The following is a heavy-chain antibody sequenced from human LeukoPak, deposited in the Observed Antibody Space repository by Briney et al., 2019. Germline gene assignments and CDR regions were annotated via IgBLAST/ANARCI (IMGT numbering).Heavy chain of an antibody. CDR2: IYYSGST. V-gene: IGHV4-59*01. D-gene: IGHD3-22*01. CDR3: AREAYDSSGNWFDP. J-gene: IGHJ5*02. Sequence: PSETLSLTCTVSGGSISSYYWSWIRQPPGKGLEWIGYIYYSGSTNYNPSLKSRVTISVDTSKNQFSLKLSSVTAADTAVYYCAREAYDSSGNWFDPWGQGTLVTVSP. CDR1: GGSISSYY.